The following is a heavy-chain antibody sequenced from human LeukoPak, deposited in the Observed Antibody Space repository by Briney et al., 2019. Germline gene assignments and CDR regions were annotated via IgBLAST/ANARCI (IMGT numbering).Heavy chain of an antibody. CDR3: AKDGLSALPLRNWFDH. Sequence: ASVKVSCKTSGYTFTNHDLNWVRQAPGQGLEWMGRISTYNGNTKCSQKFQGRVTMTTDTSTSTAYMELRTLTSDDTAVYYCAKDGLSALPLRNWFDHWGQGTLVTVSS. D-gene: IGHD5-24*01. J-gene: IGHJ5*02. V-gene: IGHV1-18*01. CDR2: ISTYNGNT. CDR1: GYTFTNHD.